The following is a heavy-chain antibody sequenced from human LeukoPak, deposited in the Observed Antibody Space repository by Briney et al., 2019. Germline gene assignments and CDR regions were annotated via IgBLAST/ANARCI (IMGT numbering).Heavy chain of an antibody. CDR2: ISAYNGNT. Sequence: GASVKVSCKASGYTFTSYGISWVRQAPGQGLEWMGWISAYNGNTNYAQKLQGRVTMTIDTSTSTAYMELRSLRSDDTAVYYCARDSPPLWFGELLFDYWGQGTLVTVSS. D-gene: IGHD3-10*01. V-gene: IGHV1-18*01. CDR3: ARDSPPLWFGELLFDY. CDR1: GYTFTSYG. J-gene: IGHJ4*02.